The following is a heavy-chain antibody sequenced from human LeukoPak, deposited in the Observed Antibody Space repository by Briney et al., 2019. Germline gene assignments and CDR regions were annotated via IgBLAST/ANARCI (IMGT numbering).Heavy chain of an antibody. CDR3: ASSLPYGSGSYPYFDY. V-gene: IGHV4-59*01. CDR1: GGSISSYY. CDR2: IYYSGST. D-gene: IGHD3-10*01. J-gene: IGHJ4*02. Sequence: PSETLSLTCTVSGGSISSYYWSWIRQPPGKGLEWIGYIYYSGSTNYNPSLKSRVTISVDTSKNQFSPKLSSVTAADTAVYYCASSLPYGSGSYPYFDYWGQGTLVTVSS.